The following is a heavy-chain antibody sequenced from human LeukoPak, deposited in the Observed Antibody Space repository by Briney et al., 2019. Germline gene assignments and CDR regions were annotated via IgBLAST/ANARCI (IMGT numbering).Heavy chain of an antibody. V-gene: IGHV3-21*01. CDR3: ARVSSYYDFWSGSNTNWFDP. J-gene: IGHJ5*02. D-gene: IGHD3-3*01. Sequence: GSLRLSCAASGFTFSSYSMNWVRQAPGKGLEWVSSISSSSSYIYYADSVKGRFTISRDNAKNSLYLQTNSLRAEDTAVYYCARVSSYYDFWSGSNTNWFDPWGQGTLVTVSS. CDR1: GFTFSSYS. CDR2: ISSSSSYI.